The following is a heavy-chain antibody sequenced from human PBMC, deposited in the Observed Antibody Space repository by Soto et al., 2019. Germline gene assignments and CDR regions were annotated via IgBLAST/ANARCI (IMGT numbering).Heavy chain of an antibody. CDR2: IYYSGST. J-gene: IGHJ4*02. V-gene: IGHV4-59*01. D-gene: IGHD3-22*01. CDR1: GGSISSYY. Sequence: SETLSLTCTVSGGSISSYYWSWIRQPPGKGLEWIGYIYYSGSTNYNPSLKSRVTISVDTSKNQFSLKLSSVTAADTAVYYCARGSYDSSGYYYYYWGQGTLVTVSS. CDR3: ARGSYDSSGYYYYY.